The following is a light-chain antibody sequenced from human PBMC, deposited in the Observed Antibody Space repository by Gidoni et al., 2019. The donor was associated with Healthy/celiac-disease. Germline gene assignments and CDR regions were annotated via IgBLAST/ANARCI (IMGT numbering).Light chain of an antibody. Sequence: IVLTQSPGSLSLSPGERATLSCSASQRVSSSYLAWYQQKPGQAPRLLIYGASSRATGLPDRFSGSGSGTDFTLTISRLEPEDFAVYYCQQYGSSPLFTFGPGTKVDIK. J-gene: IGKJ3*01. CDR3: QQYGSSPLFT. CDR1: QRVSSSY. CDR2: GAS. V-gene: IGKV3-20*01.